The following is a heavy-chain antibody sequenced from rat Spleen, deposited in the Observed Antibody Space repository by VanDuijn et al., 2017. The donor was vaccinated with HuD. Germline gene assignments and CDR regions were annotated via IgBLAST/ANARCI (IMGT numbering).Heavy chain of an antibody. CDR1: GFTFSDYN. J-gene: IGHJ4*01. V-gene: IGHV5-20*01. CDR2: ISYEGSST. D-gene: IGHD1-4*01. Sequence: EVRLVESGGGLVQPGRSLKLSCAASGFTFSDYNMAWVRQAPTKGLEWVASISYEGSSTYYGDSVKGRFTISRDNAKSSLYLQMDSLRSEDTSTFYCAKDKGQKGITSGVMDAWGQGASVPVSS. CDR3: AKDKGQKGITSGVMDA.